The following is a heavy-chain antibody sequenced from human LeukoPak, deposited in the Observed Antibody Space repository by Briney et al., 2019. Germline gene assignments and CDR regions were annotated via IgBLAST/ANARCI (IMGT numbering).Heavy chain of an antibody. J-gene: IGHJ4*02. D-gene: IGHD5-12*01. CDR1: GFTFSSYA. V-gene: IGHV3-23*01. CDR3: AKGVSGGYGAPITFDY. Sequence: PGGSLRLSGAASGFTFSSYAMSWVRPAPGKGLEWVSAITGSGGSTYYADSVKGRFTISRDNSKNTLHLQVNSLRAEDTAVYYCAKGVSGGYGAPITFDYWGQGTLVTVSS. CDR2: ITGSGGST.